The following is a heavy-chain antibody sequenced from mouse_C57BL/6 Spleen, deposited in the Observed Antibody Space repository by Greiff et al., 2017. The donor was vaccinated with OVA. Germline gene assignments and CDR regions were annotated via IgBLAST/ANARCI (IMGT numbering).Heavy chain of an antibody. V-gene: IGHV1-59*01. J-gene: IGHJ2*01. CDR2: IDPSDSYT. CDR3: ARRYYGSPFYLDY. Sequence: VQLQQPGAELVRPGTSVKLSCKASGYTFTSYWMHWVKQRPGQGLEWIGVIDPSDSYTNYNQKFKGKATLTVDTSSSTAYMQLSSLTSEDSAVYYCARRYYGSPFYLDYWGQGTTLTVSS. CDR1: GYTFTSYW. D-gene: IGHD1-1*01.